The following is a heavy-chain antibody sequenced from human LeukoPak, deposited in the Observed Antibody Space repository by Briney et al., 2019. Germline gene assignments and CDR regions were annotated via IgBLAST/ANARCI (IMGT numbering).Heavy chain of an antibody. V-gene: IGHV4-38-2*02. CDR2: IYHDGST. CDR1: GYSISSGYY. CDR3: ARSGASSSGWPFDF. J-gene: IGHJ4*02. D-gene: IGHD6-19*01. Sequence: SETLSLTCTVSGYSISSGYYWGWIRQPPGKGLEWIGNIYHDGSTYYNPSLKSRVTISVDTSKNQFSLTVSSVTAADTAVYYCARSGASSSGWPFDFWGQGTLVTVPS.